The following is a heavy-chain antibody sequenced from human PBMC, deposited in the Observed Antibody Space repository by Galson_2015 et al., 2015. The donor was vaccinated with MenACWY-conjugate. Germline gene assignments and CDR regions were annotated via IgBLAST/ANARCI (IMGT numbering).Heavy chain of an antibody. CDR3: TRDTFGLRDY. Sequence: SLRLSCAASGFTLSSYWMHWVRQVPGKGLVWVSRINPDGSSTSHADSVKGRFTISRDNAKNTLYLQMDSLRPEDTAVYYCTRDTFGLRDYGGQG. J-gene: IGHJ4*02. CDR1: GFTLSSYW. V-gene: IGHV3-74*01. D-gene: IGHD3-16*01. CDR2: INPDGSST.